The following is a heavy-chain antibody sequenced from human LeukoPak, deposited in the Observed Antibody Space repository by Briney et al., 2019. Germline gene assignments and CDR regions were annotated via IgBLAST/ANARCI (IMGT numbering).Heavy chain of an antibody. CDR2: INPNSGGT. V-gene: IGHV1-2*02. CDR1: GYTFTGYY. CDR3: AIFGAIAVAGTVY. D-gene: IGHD6-19*01. J-gene: IGHJ4*02. Sequence: ASVTVSCKASGYTFTGYYMHWLRQAPGQGLEWMGWINPNSGGTNYAQKFQGRGTMTRDTSISTAYMELSRLRSDDTAVYYCAIFGAIAVAGTVYWGQGTLVTVSS.